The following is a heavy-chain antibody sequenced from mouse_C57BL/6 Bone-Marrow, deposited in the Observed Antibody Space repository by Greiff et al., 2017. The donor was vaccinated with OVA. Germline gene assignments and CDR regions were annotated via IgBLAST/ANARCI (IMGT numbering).Heavy chain of an antibody. V-gene: IGHV5-4*03. J-gene: IGHJ4*01. Sequence: EVMLVESGGGLVKPGGSLKLSCAASGFTFSSYAMSWVRQTPEKRLEWVATISDGGSYTYYPDNVKGRFTISRDNAKNNLYLQMSHLKSEDTAMYYCARMADDGYFYAMDYWGQGTSVTVSS. CDR3: ARMADDGYFYAMDY. CDR2: ISDGGSYT. D-gene: IGHD2-3*01. CDR1: GFTFSSYA.